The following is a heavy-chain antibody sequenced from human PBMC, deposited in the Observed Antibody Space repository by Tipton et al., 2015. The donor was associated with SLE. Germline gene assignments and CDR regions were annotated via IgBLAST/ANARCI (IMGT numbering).Heavy chain of an antibody. CDR1: GFTFSSYA. J-gene: IGHJ4*02. CDR2: ISDSGGKT. CDR3: AKDMGRTSRRSDY. Sequence: GSLRLSCAASGFAASGFTFSSYAMSWVRQAPGKGLEWVSTISDSGGKTDYTNSVKGRFTISRDNSKNTLYLQMNNLRAEDTAVYYCAKDMGRTSRRSDYWGQGTLVTVSS. V-gene: IGHV3-23*01. D-gene: IGHD2-15*01.